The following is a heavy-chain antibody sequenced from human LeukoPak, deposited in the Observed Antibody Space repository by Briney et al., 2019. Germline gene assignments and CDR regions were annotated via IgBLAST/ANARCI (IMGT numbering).Heavy chain of an antibody. J-gene: IGHJ4*02. V-gene: IGHV3-7*01. CDR3: ARDLSGVTGYTYGRGIDY. CDR2: IKKDGSEK. CDR1: GFTFSSYW. D-gene: IGHD5-18*01. Sequence: GGSPRLSCAASGFTFSSYWMSWVRQAPGKGLEWVANIKKDGSEKYYVDSVKGRFTISRDNAKTSLYLQMNSLRAEDTAVYYCARDLSGVTGYTYGRGIDYWGQGTLVTVSS.